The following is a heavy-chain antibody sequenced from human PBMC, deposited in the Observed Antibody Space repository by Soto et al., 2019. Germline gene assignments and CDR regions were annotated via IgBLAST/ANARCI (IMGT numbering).Heavy chain of an antibody. CDR2: ISGSGIST. V-gene: IGHV3-23*01. Sequence: GSLRLSCAASGFTFRRYAMSWVRQAPGKGLEWVSGISGSGISTHYADSVKGRFTVSRDNSKNTLYLQMNSLRAEDTAVYNCAKEPVGPDWYFDLWGRGTLVTVSS. J-gene: IGHJ2*01. CDR1: GFTFRRYA. CDR3: AKEPVGPDWYFDL.